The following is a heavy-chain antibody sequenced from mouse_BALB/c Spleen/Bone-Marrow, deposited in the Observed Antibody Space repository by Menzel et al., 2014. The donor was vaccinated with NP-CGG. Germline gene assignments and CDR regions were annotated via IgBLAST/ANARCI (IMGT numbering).Heavy chain of an antibody. J-gene: IGHJ3*01. CDR1: GFNIKDAY. CDR2: IDPANGNT. CDR3: APYYCGSSSFAY. Sequence: EVQLQQSGAELVKPGASVKLSCTASGFNIKDAYMHWVKQRPEQGLEWIGRIDPANGNTKYDPEFQGKATITADTSSNTAYLQLSSLTSEDTAVYYCAPYYCGSSSFAYWGQGTLVTVSA. V-gene: IGHV14-3*02. D-gene: IGHD1-1*01.